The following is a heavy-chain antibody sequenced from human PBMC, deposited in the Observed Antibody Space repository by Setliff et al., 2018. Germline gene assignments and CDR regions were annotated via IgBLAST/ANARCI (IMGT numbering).Heavy chain of an antibody. CDR1: GGYIARSYFY. Sequence: NPSETLSLTCTVSGGYIARSYFYWGWIRQSPGKGLEWIGTMYYSGKTFYMPSLQSRVTMSADTSTNQLSLKLSSVTAADTAVYYCSRGPSKVQFDTWGRGIPVTVSS. CDR2: MYYSGKT. V-gene: IGHV4-39*01. J-gene: IGHJ5*02. D-gene: IGHD4-4*01. CDR3: SRGPSKVQFDT.